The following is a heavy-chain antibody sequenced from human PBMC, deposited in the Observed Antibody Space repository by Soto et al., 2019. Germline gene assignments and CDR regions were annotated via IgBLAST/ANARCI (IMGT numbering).Heavy chain of an antibody. CDR1: GGTFSSYV. D-gene: IGHD3-10*01. Sequence: QLVQSGAEVKKPGSSVKISCKASGGTFSSYVISWLRQAPGQGLEWMGGVIPILGQAYYAPNLQGRDTITAAVSTRTAYMELNRLTSADTAVYFCARLGAVCAPPGTDFWGQGTLVTVSS. CDR3: ARLGAVCAPPGTDF. V-gene: IGHV1-69*01. J-gene: IGHJ4*02. CDR2: VIPILGQA.